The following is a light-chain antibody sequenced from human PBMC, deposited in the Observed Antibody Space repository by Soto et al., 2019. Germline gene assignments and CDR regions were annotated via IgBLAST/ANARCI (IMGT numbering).Light chain of an antibody. CDR2: GAS. CDR3: QQYGNSPWM. V-gene: IGKV3-20*01. CDR1: QSVTSSY. J-gene: IGKJ1*01. Sequence: EIVLTQSPGTLSLSPGERATLSCRASQSVTSSYLAWYQQKPGQSPRLLIYGASSRATGIPDRFSGSGSGTDFTLTISRLEPEDFAVYYCQQYGNSPWMFGRGTKVEI.